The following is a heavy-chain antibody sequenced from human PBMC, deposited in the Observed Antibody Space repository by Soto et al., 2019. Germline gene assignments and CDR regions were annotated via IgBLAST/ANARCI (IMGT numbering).Heavy chain of an antibody. Sequence: SVKVSCKASGGTFSSYAISWVRQAPGQGLEWMGGIIPIFGTANYAQKFQGRVTITADESTSTAYMELSSLRSEDTAVYYCASSAPPHLNWFDPWGQGTLVTVSS. CDR2: IIPIFGTA. D-gene: IGHD2-15*01. CDR1: GGTFSSYA. V-gene: IGHV1-69*13. J-gene: IGHJ5*02. CDR3: ASSAPPHLNWFDP.